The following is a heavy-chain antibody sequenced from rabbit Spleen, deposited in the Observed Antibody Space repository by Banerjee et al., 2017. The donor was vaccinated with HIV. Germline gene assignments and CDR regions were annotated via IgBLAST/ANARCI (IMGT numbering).Heavy chain of an antibody. J-gene: IGHJ4*01. D-gene: IGHD6-1*01. V-gene: IGHV1S45*01. CDR2: INIITGKS. Sequence: QEQLVESGGGLVKPEGSLTLTCKASGVSLNDKDVMCWVRQAPGKGLEWIACINIITGKSVYASWAKGRFTMSRTSSTTVTLQMTSLTAADTATYFCARDYDDPTGYAHDLWGPGTLVTV. CDR3: ARDYDDPTGYAHDL. CDR1: GVSLNDKDV.